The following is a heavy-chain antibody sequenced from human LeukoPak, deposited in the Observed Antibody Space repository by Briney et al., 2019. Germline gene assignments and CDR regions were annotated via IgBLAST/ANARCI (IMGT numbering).Heavy chain of an antibody. CDR1: RFTFSRYW. J-gene: IGHJ4*02. CDR3: AREAPGADYFDY. Sequence: GGSLRLSSAASRFTFSRYWMHWVRQAPGKGLVWVSRVNSDGISTSYSESVKGRFTISRDNAKNTLYLHMNSLRAEDTAVYYCAREAPGADYFDYWGQGTLVTVSS. V-gene: IGHV3-74*01. CDR2: VNSDGIST.